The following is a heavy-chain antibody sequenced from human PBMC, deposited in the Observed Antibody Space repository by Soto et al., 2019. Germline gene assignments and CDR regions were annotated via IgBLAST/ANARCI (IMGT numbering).Heavy chain of an antibody. CDR2: IYSGGST. D-gene: IGHD3-10*01. J-gene: IGHJ6*03. CDR1: GFTVSSNY. Sequence: EVQLVESGGGLVQPGGSLRLSCAASGFTVSSNYMSWVRQAPGKGLEWVSVIYSGGSTYYADSVKGRFTISRHNSKNTLYLQMNSLRAEDTAVYYCARGIIPLYYYYMDVGGKGTTVTVSS. CDR3: ARGIIPLYYYYMDV. V-gene: IGHV3-53*04.